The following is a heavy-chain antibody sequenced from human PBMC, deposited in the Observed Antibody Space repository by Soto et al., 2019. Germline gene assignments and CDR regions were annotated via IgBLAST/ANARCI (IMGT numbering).Heavy chain of an antibody. D-gene: IGHD2-15*01. Sequence: QVQLVQSGAEVKKPGASVKVSCKASGYTFTSYAMHWVRQAPGQRLEWMGWLNAGNGNTKYSQKFQGRVTITRDTSAGPAYMALGSLSSAVTAVYYCAIHSSGGVRVYYFAYCDQGTLVTVSS. CDR3: AIHSSGGVRVYYFAY. V-gene: IGHV1-3*01. CDR2: LNAGNGNT. J-gene: IGHJ4*02. CDR1: GYTFTSYA.